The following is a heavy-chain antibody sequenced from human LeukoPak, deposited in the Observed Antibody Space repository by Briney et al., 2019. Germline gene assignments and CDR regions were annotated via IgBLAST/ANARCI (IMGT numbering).Heavy chain of an antibody. Sequence: SETLSLTCTVSGGSISSYYWSWIRQPPGKGLEWIGYIYYSGSTNYNPPLKSRVTMSVDTSKNQFSLKLSSVTAADTAVYYCAREGYCSSTSCYTPLDYWGQGTLVTVSS. V-gene: IGHV4-59*12. CDR2: IYYSGST. D-gene: IGHD2-2*02. CDR3: AREGYCSSTSCYTPLDY. CDR1: GGSISSYY. J-gene: IGHJ4*02.